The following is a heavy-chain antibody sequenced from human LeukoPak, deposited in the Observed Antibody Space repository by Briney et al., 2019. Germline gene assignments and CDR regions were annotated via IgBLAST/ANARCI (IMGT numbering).Heavy chain of an antibody. D-gene: IGHD6-13*01. J-gene: IGHJ4*02. Sequence: ASVKVSCKASGYTFTSYAMNWVRQAPGQRLEWMGWISAGNGNTKYSQNFQGRVTITRDTSASTAYMELSSLRSEDTAVYYCARGQSTQIAAAGLHYWGQGTLVTVSS. CDR3: ARGQSTQIAAAGLHY. V-gene: IGHV1-3*01. CDR2: ISAGNGNT. CDR1: GYTFTSYA.